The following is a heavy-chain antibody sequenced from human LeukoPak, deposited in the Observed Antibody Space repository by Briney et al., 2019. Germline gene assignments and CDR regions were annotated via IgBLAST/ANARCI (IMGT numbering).Heavy chain of an antibody. D-gene: IGHD6-19*01. CDR1: GFTFGTYA. CDR2: VSSGGGST. J-gene: IGHJ4*02. CDR3: AKNSGNKWQYFFDY. Sequence: GESLILSCAASGFTFGTYAMSWVRQAPGKGLEWVSVVSSGGGSTYYADSVKGRFTISRDNSKNTLYLQMNSLRAEDAAVYFCAKNSGNKWQYFFDYWGQGTLVTVSS. V-gene: IGHV3-23*01.